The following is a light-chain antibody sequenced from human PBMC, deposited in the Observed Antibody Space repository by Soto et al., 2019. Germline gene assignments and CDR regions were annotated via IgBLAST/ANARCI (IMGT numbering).Light chain of an antibody. CDR2: EVS. V-gene: IGLV2-14*01. CDR3: SSYTTSNTRA. CDR1: SSDVGGYDY. J-gene: IGLJ1*01. Sequence: QSALTQPASVSGSPGQSITISCTGTSSDVGGYDYVSWYQQYPGKPPKLMIYEVSNRPSGVSNRFSGSKSGNTASLTISGLQAEDEADYYCSSYTTSNTRAFGTGTKVTVL.